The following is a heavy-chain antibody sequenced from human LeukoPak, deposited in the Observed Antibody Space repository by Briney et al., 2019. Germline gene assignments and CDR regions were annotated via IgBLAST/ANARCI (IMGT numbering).Heavy chain of an antibody. CDR1: GGSFSGYY. D-gene: IGHD6-13*01. CDR3: ARGPPLPPGIAAAGTETGTDAFDI. CDR2: INHSGST. J-gene: IGHJ3*02. Sequence: SETLSLTCAVYGGSFSGYYWSWIRQPPGTGLEWIGEINHSGSTNYNPSLKSRVTISVDTSKNQFSLKLSSVTAADTAVYYCARGPPLPPGIAAAGTETGTDAFDIWGQGTMVTVSS. V-gene: IGHV4-34*01.